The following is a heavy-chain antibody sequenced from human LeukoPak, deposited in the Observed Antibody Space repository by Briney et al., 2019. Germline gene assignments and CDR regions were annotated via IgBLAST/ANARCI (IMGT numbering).Heavy chain of an antibody. J-gene: IGHJ5*02. D-gene: IGHD2-15*01. CDR3: ARRWSGGRFDP. V-gene: IGHV5-51*01. CDR1: GYNFTNYW. Sequence: GESLKISCKGSGYNFTNYWIGLVRQMPGKGLELMGIIYPGDSDTRYSPSFQGQITISADKTISTAYRQWSTLKASDTAVYYCARRWSGGRFDPWGQGTLVTVSS. CDR2: IYPGDSDT.